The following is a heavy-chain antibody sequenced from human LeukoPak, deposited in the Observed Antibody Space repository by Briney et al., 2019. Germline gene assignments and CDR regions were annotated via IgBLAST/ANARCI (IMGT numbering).Heavy chain of an antibody. CDR1: GFTFSSYS. J-gene: IGHJ4*02. Sequence: PVGSLRLSCAASGFTFSSYSMNWVRQAPGKGLEWVSSISSSSSYIYYADSVKGRFTISRDNAKNSLYLQMNSLRAEDTAVYYCARDLYAGTKTCFDYWGQGTLVTVSS. CDR3: ARDLYAGTKTCFDY. V-gene: IGHV3-21*01. D-gene: IGHD1-1*01. CDR2: ISSSSSYI.